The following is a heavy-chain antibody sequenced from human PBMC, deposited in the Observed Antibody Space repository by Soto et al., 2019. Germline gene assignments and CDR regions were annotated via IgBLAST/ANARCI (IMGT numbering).Heavy chain of an antibody. CDR2: IIPILGIA. J-gene: IGHJ4*02. CDR3: ARNGRNFSLDY. Sequence: QVQLVQSGAEVKKPGSSVKVSCKASGGTFSSYTISWVRQAPGLGLEWMGRIIPILGIANYAQKFQGRVTITADKSTSTAYMELSSLRSEDTAVYYCARNGRNFSLDYWGQGTLVTVSS. D-gene: IGHD3-9*01. V-gene: IGHV1-69*02. CDR1: GGTFSSYT.